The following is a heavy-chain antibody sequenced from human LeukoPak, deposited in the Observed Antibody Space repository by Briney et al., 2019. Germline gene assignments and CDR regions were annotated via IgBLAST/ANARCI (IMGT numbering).Heavy chain of an antibody. J-gene: IGHJ4*02. CDR3: AKSRTEITSSWDI. CDR1: GFAFGTYA. D-gene: IGHD3-3*01. CDR2: ISSSGAIP. Sequence: GASLRLSCAASGFAFGTYAMSWVRQAPGKGLEWVSAISSSGAIPVNAASVKGRFTISRDNSNNLLYMQMNSLTADDTAVYYCAKSRTEITSSWDIWGQGTLVTVSS. V-gene: IGHV3-23*01.